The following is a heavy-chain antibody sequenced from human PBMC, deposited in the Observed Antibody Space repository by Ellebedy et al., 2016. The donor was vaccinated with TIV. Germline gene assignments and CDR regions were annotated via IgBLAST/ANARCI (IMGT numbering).Heavy chain of an antibody. CDR2: ISYDGTKT. Sequence: GGSLRLSCAASGFTFSSYAMHWVRQAPGKGLEWVAVISYDGTKTYYADSVKGRITISRDNSKNTLYLQMNSLSAEDTAVYYCASLQSYCISCESDVWGQGTTVTVSS. CDR1: GFTFSSYA. V-gene: IGHV3-30-3*01. CDR3: ASLQSYCISCESDV. J-gene: IGHJ6*02. D-gene: IGHD2-2*01.